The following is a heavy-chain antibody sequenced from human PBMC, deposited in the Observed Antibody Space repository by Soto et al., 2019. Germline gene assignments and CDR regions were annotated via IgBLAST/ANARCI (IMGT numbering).Heavy chain of an antibody. CDR3: TVLWGTSYFDY. Sequence: GGSLRLSCAVSGISFSLAWLNWVRQAPGKGLEWVGRIKPKANGGTADYAAPMRGRIIISRDDSANMLYLQLNGLKTEDTAVYYCTVLWGTSYFDYWGHGSLVTVSS. D-gene: IGHD3-16*01. CDR1: GISFSLAW. V-gene: IGHV3-15*07. CDR2: IKPKANGGTA. J-gene: IGHJ4*01.